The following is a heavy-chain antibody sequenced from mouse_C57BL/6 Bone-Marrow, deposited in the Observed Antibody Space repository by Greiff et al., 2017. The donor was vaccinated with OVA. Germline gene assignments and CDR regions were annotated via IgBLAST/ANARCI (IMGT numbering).Heavy chain of an antibody. Sequence: VQLQQSGAELARPGASVKLSCKASGYTFTSYGISWVKQRTGQGLEWIGEIYPRSGNTYYNEKFKGKATLTADKSSSTAYMELRRLTSEDSAVYFCARDGYYSGYAMDYWGQGTSVTVSS. D-gene: IGHD2-3*01. J-gene: IGHJ4*01. V-gene: IGHV1-81*01. CDR1: GYTFTSYG. CDR3: ARDGYYSGYAMDY. CDR2: IYPRSGNT.